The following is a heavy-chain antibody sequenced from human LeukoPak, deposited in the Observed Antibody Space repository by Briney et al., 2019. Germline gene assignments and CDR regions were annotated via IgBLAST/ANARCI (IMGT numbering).Heavy chain of an antibody. CDR2: ISGSGGST. J-gene: IGHJ4*02. CDR1: GFTFSNYA. CDR3: AKEIGRRGYSYGPSDY. D-gene: IGHD5-18*01. V-gene: IGHV3-23*01. Sequence: GGSLRLSCAASGFTFSNYAMSWVRQAPGKGLEWVSAISGSGGSTYYADSVKGRFTISRDNSKNTLYLQMNSLRAEDTAVYYCAKEIGRRGYSYGPSDYWGQGTLVTVSS.